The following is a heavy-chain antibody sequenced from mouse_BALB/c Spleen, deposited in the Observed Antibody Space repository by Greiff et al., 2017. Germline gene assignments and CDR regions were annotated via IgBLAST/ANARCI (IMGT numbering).Heavy chain of an antibody. CDR3: ARRYYGSSYDYYAMDY. D-gene: IGHD1-1*01. CDR1: GFSLTSYG. CDR2: IWAGGST. J-gene: IGHJ4*01. Sequence: QVQLKESGPGLVAPSQSLSITCTVSGFSLTSYGVHWVRQPPGKGLEWLGVIWAGGSTNYNSALMSRLSISKDNSKSQVFLKMNSLQTDDTAMYYCARRYYGSSYDYYAMDYWGQGTSVTVSS. V-gene: IGHV2-9*02.